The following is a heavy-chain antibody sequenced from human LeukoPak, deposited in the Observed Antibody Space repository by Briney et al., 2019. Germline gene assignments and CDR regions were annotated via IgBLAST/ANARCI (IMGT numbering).Heavy chain of an antibody. CDR2: INHSGST. V-gene: IGHV4-61*09. CDR3: ASDSSGYPDY. Sequence: SQTLSLTCTVSGGSISSGSYYWSWIRQPAGKGLEWIGEINHSGSTNYNPSLKSRVTISVDTSKNQFSLKLSSVTAADTAVYYCASDSSGYPDYWGQGTLVTVSS. D-gene: IGHD3-22*01. J-gene: IGHJ4*02. CDR1: GGSISSGSYY.